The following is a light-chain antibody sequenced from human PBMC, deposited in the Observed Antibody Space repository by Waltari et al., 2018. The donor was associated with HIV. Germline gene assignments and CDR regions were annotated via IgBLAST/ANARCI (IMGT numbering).Light chain of an antibody. CDR1: QSVSSN. J-gene: IGKJ1*01. V-gene: IGKV3-15*01. Sequence: EIVMTQSPATLSVSPGERATLSCRASQSVSSNLAWYQQKPGQAPRLLIYGASIRATGIPARFNGSGSGTEFTLTISSLQSEDFAVYYCQQYNNWLRTFGQGTKVEIK. CDR2: GAS. CDR3: QQYNNWLRT.